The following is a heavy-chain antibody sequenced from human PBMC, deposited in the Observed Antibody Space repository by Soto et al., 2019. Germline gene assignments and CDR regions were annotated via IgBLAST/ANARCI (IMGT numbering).Heavy chain of an antibody. V-gene: IGHV1-69*06. J-gene: IGHJ4*02. CDR1: GGNSNSYS. CDR2: IVPLSGTP. CDR3: ARDWRQMFRGGFFDY. D-gene: IGHD3-10*02. Sequence: QVRLVQSGAEVKKPGSSVKLSCKVSGGNSNSYSIAWVRQAPGQGLQWLGTIVPLSGTPNHAQQFQARVTITADTSTNTAYFELSSLRSEDPAIYYCARDWRQMFRGGFFDYWGQGSLVTISS.